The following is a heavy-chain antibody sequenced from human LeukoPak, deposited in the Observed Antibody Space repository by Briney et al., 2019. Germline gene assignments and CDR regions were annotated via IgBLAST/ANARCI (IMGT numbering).Heavy chain of an antibody. D-gene: IGHD2-2*01. CDR1: GFTFSSYA. CDR3: AKGYCSSTSCQNYYYYYMDV. CDR2: ISGSGGST. Sequence: GGSLRLSCAASGFTFSSYAMSWVRQAPGKGLEWVSAISGSGGSTYYADSVKGRFTISRDNSKSTLYLQMNSLRAEDTAVYYCAKGYCSSTSCQNYYYYYMDVWGKGTTVTVSS. V-gene: IGHV3-23*01. J-gene: IGHJ6*03.